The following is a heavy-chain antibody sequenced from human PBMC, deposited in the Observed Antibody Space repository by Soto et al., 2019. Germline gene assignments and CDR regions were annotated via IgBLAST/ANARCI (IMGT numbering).Heavy chain of an antibody. J-gene: IGHJ4*02. D-gene: IGHD6-25*01. CDR3: ARNFQRVGKDFDS. CDR1: GDTSTSYY. CDR2: INPSGVDT. Sequence: QVQLVQSGAEVKKPGASVKVSCKASGDTSTSYYFHWFRQAPGQGLEWMGMINPSGVDTNYAQKFHGRVTMTRDTSTNTVYLELTSLRPDDTAGFYCARNFQRVGKDFDSWGQGTLVIVSS. V-gene: IGHV1-46*01.